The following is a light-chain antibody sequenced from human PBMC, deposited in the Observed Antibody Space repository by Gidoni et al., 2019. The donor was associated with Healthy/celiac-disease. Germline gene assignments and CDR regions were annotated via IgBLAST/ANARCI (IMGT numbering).Light chain of an antibody. V-gene: IGKV1-39*01. CDR3: QQSYSTPRT. J-gene: IGKJ2*01. CDR2: ASS. Sequence: DIPMTQSPSSLSASVGDRVTITCRASQSLSSYLNWYQQKQGKAPKLLIYASSSLQSGVPSRFSGSGSGTDFTLPISSLQPEDFATYYFQQSYSTPRTFGQGTKLEIK. CDR1: QSLSSY.